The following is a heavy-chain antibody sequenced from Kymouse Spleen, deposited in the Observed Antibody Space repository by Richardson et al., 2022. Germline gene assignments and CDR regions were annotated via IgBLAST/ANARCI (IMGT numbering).Heavy chain of an antibody. V-gene: IGHV4-39*01. CDR2: IYYSGST. CDR1: GGSISSSSYY. J-gene: IGHJ4*02. Sequence: QLQLQESGPGLVKPSETLSLTCTVSGGSISSSSYYWGWIRQPPGKGLEWIGSIYYSGSTYYNPSLKSRVTISVDTSKNQFSLKLSSVTAADTAVYYCARLPTIFGVVIFDYWGQGTLVTVSS. CDR3: ARLPTIFGVVIFDY. D-gene: IGHD3-3*01.